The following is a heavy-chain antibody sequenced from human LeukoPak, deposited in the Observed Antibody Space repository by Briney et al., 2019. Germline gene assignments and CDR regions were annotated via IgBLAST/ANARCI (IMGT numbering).Heavy chain of an antibody. D-gene: IGHD1-26*01. Sequence: GGSLRLSCAASGFTFSSYGMHWVRQAPGKGLERVAFIRYDGSNKYYADSVKGRFTISRDNSKNTLYLQMNSLRAEDTAVYYCAKSPSGSYYYYYYMDVWGKGTTVTVSS. CDR2: IRYDGSNK. J-gene: IGHJ6*03. V-gene: IGHV3-30*02. CDR1: GFTFSSYG. CDR3: AKSPSGSYYYYYYMDV.